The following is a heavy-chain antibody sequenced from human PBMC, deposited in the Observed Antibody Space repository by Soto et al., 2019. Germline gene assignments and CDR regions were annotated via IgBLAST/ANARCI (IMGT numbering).Heavy chain of an antibody. J-gene: IGHJ6*02. D-gene: IGHD6-6*01. Sequence: PXETLSLTCSVYGVSFSGYYWSWIRQPPGKGLEWIGEINHSGSTNYNPSLKSRVTISVDTSKNQFSLKLSSVTAADTAVYYCARGGIAARFPHPSLYYYYYYGMDVWGQGTTVTVSS. CDR2: INHSGST. V-gene: IGHV4-34*01. CDR3: ARGGIAARFPHPSLYYYYYYGMDV. CDR1: GVSFSGYY.